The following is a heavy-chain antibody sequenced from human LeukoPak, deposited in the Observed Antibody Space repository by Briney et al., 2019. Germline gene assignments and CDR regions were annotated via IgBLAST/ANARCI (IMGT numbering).Heavy chain of an antibody. CDR3: ARDLPLGGSYDAFDI. CDR2: INPSGGST. CDR1: GYTFTSCY. J-gene: IGHJ3*02. V-gene: IGHV1-46*03. D-gene: IGHD1-26*01. Sequence: ASVKVSCKASGYTFTSCYMHWVRQAPGQGLEWMGIINPSGGSTSYAQKFQGRVTMTRDTSTSTVYMELSSLRSEDTAVYYCARDLPLGGSYDAFDIWGQGTMVTVSS.